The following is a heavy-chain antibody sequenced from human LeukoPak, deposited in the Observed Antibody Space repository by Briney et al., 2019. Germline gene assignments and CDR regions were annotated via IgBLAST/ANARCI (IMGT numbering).Heavy chain of an antibody. V-gene: IGHV3-7*01. J-gene: IGHJ5*02. CDR2: IKPDGSEK. CDR1: GFTFSSYW. CDR3: ARMEKVADGLNWFDP. Sequence: GGSLRLSCAASGFTFSSYWMSWVRQAPGKGLEWVANIKPDGSEKYYVDSVEGRFTISRDNAKNSLYLQMNSLRAEDTAVYYCARMEKVADGLNWFDPWGQGTLVTVSS. D-gene: IGHD2-15*01.